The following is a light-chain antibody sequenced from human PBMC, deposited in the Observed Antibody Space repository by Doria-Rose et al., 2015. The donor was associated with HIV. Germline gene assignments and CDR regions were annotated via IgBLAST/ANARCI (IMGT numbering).Light chain of an antibody. CDR2: GSY. CDR3: QQYGSLSAIT. J-gene: IGKJ5*01. V-gene: IGKV3-20*01. Sequence: ELVLTQSPGTLSFSPGERASISCRTSQTILSMYLGWYQQTLGQAPRLPISGSYSRTTDIPDKLSGSESGTDSTLTISRLEPEDFAVYYCQQYGSLSAITFGQGTRLEIK. CDR1: QTILSMY.